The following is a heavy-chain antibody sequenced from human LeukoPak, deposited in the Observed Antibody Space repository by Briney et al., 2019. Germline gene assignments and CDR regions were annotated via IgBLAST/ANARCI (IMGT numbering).Heavy chain of an antibody. CDR2: INPNSRST. V-gene: IGHV1-2*02. D-gene: IGHD5-18*01. J-gene: IGHJ6*02. CDR3: VRSGYSYGYARDVGV. Sequence: VRVSCKASGYTFTGYFIYWVREAPGQGLEWVGWINPNSRSTNYAQKFQGRVTMTRDTSISTAYMELSRLRSDDTAMYYCVRSGYSYGYARDVGVWGQGTTV. CDR1: GYTFTGYF.